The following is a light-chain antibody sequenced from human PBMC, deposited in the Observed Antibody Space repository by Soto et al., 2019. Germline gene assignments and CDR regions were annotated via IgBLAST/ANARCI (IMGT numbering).Light chain of an antibody. J-gene: IGKJ4*01. CDR2: AAS. CDR3: LQNYRVPLP. V-gene: IGKV1-39*01. CDR1: QSVRWF. Sequence: DIQMTQSPSSLSASVGDRVTITCRASQSVRWFLNWFQQKPGKAPKVLIYAASHLKSGVPSRVSGSGSGTDCTRTISGLQPEDFAIYYCLQNYRVPLPFGGGTKGE.